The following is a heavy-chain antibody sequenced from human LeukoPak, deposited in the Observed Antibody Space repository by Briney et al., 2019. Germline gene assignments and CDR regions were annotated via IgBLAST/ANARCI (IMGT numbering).Heavy chain of an antibody. Sequence: GGSLRLSCAASGFTFSSYAMSWGRQAPGKGLEWVSAISGSGGSTYYADSVKGRFTISRDNSKNTLYLQMNSLRAEDTAVYYCATGSGYYELRFDPWGQGTLVTVSS. D-gene: IGHD3-3*01. CDR3: ATGSGYYELRFDP. J-gene: IGHJ5*02. CDR2: ISGSGGST. CDR1: GFTFSSYA. V-gene: IGHV3-23*01.